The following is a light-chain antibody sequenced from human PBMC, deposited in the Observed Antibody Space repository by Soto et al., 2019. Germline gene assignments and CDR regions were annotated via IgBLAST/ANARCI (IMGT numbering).Light chain of an antibody. CDR1: QSVSSSY. V-gene: IGKV3-20*01. J-gene: IGKJ1*01. Sequence: EIVLTQSPGTLSLSPGERATLSCRASQSVSSSYLAWYQQKPGQAPRLLIYGASSRATGIPDRFSGSGFGTDFILTLSRLGPEAFAVYECQQYGTSPRTVGQGTKVEMK. CDR2: GAS. CDR3: QQYGTSPRT.